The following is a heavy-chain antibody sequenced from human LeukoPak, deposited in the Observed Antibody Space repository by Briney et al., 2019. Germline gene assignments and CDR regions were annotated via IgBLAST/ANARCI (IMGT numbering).Heavy chain of an antibody. CDR2: IYYSGST. J-gene: IGHJ4*02. Sequence: PSETLSLTCTVSGGSISSYYWSWIRQPPGKGLEWIGYIYYSGSTNYNPSLKSRVTISVDTSKNQFSLKLSSVTAADTAVYYCARDRAFSGLANCGQGTLVTVSS. V-gene: IGHV4-59*01. CDR3: ARDRAFSGLAN. CDR1: GGSISSYY.